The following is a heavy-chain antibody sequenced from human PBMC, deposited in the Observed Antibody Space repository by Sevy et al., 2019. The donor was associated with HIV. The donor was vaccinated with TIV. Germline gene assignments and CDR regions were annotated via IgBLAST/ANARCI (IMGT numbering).Heavy chain of an antibody. Sequence: SETLSLTCTFSGDSISNTPFYWSWIRLSAGKGLEWLGRIDIRGGTNYNPALKSRVALSVDMSKNEFSLKLNSVTAADTAVYYCAGENVGYFYYYRGGDYYYFDSWGLGTLVTVSS. V-gene: IGHV4-61*02. CDR2: IDIRGGT. CDR3: AGENVGYFYYYRGGDYYYFDS. CDR1: GDSISNTPFY. D-gene: IGHD3-22*01. J-gene: IGHJ4*02.